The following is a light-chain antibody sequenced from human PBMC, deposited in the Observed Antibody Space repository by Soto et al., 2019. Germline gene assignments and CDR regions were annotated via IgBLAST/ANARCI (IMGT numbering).Light chain of an antibody. CDR3: GSWDNRLNTFV. J-gene: IGLJ1*01. CDR1: NSNIGNTF. CDR2: DND. V-gene: IGLV1-51*01. Sequence: SVLTQPPSVSAAPGQKVTVSCSGSNSNIGNTFVSWYQRLPGTAPKLLISDNDKRPSGIPDRFSASKSGTSATLAITGLQAGDEADYYCGSWDNRLNTFVFGSGTKVTVL.